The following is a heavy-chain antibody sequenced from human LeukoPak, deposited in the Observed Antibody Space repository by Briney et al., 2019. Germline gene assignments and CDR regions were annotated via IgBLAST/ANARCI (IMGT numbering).Heavy chain of an antibody. D-gene: IGHD1-26*01. CDR2: IWYDGSNK. V-gene: IGHV3-33*01. CDR3: ARDGEWELRLFDY. Sequence: PGRSLRLSCAASGFTFSSYGMHWVRQAPGKGLEWVAVIWYDGSNKYYADSVKGRFTISRDNSKNTLYLQMNSLRAEDTAVYYCARDGEWELRLFDYWGQGTLVTVSS. CDR1: GFTFSSYG. J-gene: IGHJ4*02.